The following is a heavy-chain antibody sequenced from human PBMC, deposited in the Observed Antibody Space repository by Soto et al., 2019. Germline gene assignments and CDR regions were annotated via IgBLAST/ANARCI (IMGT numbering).Heavy chain of an antibody. J-gene: IGHJ2*01. V-gene: IGHV4-61*01. Sequence: QVQLQESGPGLVKPSETLSLTCTVSGGSVSSGSYYWSWIRQPPGKGLEWIGYIYYSGSTNYNPSLRRRVTISVDTSKSQFVLELSSVTAVDTAVYYCAGDRGGIHRGGDCSVWYFDLAGRGTLVTVSS. D-gene: IGHD2-21*02. CDR3: AGDRGGIHRGGDCSVWYFDL. CDR2: IYYSGST. CDR1: GGSVSSGSYY.